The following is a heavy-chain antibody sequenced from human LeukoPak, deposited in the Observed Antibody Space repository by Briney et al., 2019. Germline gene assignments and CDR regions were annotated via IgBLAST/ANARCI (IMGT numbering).Heavy chain of an antibody. J-gene: IGHJ4*02. CDR1: GFTFSVYG. CDR2: ISYDGSNK. CDR3: AKGSPIDY. V-gene: IGHV3-30*18. Sequence: GRSLRLTCAASGFTFSVYGMHWVRQAPGKGLEWVAVISYDGSNKYYADSVKGRFTISRDNSKNTLYLQMNSLRAEDTAVYYCAKGSPIDYWGQGTLVTVSS.